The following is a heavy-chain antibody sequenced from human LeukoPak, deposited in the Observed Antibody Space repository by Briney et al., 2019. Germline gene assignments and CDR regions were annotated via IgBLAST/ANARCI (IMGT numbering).Heavy chain of an antibody. CDR2: IHPKSGDT. CDR1: GYTFTDHY. J-gene: IGHJ4*02. Sequence: ASVKVSCKTSGYTFTDHYFHWLRQAPGQGLEWMGWIHPKSGDTNYAERFQGRVSLTRDTSISTDYMELSSLRSDDTAVYYCARDHNWGPDYWGQGTLVSVSS. V-gene: IGHV1-2*02. CDR3: ARDHNWGPDY. D-gene: IGHD7-27*01.